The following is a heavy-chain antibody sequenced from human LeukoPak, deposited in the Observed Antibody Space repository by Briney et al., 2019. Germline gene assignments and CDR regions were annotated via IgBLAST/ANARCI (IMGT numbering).Heavy chain of an antibody. CDR3: ARGTTSPYYDFWSGYYRTLTAWFDP. J-gene: IGHJ5*02. V-gene: IGHV1-8*02. D-gene: IGHD3-3*01. CDR1: GYTFTGYY. CDR2: MNPNSGNT. Sequence: ASVKVSCKASGYTFTGYYMHWVRQATGQGLEWMGWMNPNSGNTGYAQKFQGRVTMTRNTSISTAYMELSSLRSEDTAVYYCARGTTSPYYDFWSGYYRTLTAWFDPWGQGTLVTVSS.